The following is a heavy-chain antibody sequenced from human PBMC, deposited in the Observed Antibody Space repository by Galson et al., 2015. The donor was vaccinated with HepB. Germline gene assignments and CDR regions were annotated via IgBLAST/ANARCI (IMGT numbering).Heavy chain of an antibody. J-gene: IGHJ4*02. CDR1: GFTFSGSA. D-gene: IGHD3-22*01. V-gene: IGHV3-73*01. CDR3: TSHEHSYDSLRALTRTVY. CDR2: IRSKANSCAT. Sequence: ALRLSCAASGFTFSGSARHWVRQASGKGLEWVGRIRSKANSCATAYAASVKGRLTISRDDSKNTAYLQMNSLTTEGTAVYYCTSHEHSYDSLRALTRTVYWGPGTLATASS.